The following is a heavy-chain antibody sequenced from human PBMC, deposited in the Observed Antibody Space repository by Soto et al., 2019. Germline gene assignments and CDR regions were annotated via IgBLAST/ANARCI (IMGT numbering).Heavy chain of an antibody. CDR1: GGSVSNSA. V-gene: IGHV1-69*01. CDR2: IITIFGPA. Sequence: QVQLVQSGSAVKKPGSSVRVSCKASGGSVSNSAISWLRQAPGQGLEWMGGIITIFGPAIYARQFQGRFTISASASTGTAYMELTHVRTDDTAMYYCGRGSSLTQVEYWGQGTRVTVPS. J-gene: IGHJ4*02. CDR3: GRGSSLTQVEY. D-gene: IGHD6-6*01.